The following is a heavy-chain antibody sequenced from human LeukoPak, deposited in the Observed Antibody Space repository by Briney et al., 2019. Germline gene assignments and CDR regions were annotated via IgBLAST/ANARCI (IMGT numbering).Heavy chain of an antibody. CDR2: ISAYNGKT. CDR1: GYTFTSYG. CDR3: ARHYCGSGSFDY. V-gene: IGHV1-18*01. D-gene: IGHD3-10*01. J-gene: IGHJ4*02. Sequence: VASVKVSCKASGYTFTSYGISWVRQAPGQGLEWMGWISAYNGKTNYAQKFQGRVTMTTDTSTSTVYMELRSLRSDDTAVYYCARHYCGSGSFDYWGQGTLVTVSS.